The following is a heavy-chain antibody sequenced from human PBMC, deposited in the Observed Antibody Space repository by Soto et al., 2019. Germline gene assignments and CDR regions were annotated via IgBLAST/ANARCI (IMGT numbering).Heavy chain of an antibody. Sequence: PGGSLRLSCAASGFTFSSYGMHWVRQAPGKGLEWVAVIWYDGSNKYYADSVKGRFTISRDNSKNTLYLQMNSLRAEDTAVYYCARDIRGTVGGWYFSYYGMDVWGQGTTVTVSS. CDR2: IWYDGSNK. D-gene: IGHD6-19*01. J-gene: IGHJ6*02. CDR3: ARDIRGTVGGWYFSYYGMDV. V-gene: IGHV3-33*01. CDR1: GFTFSSYG.